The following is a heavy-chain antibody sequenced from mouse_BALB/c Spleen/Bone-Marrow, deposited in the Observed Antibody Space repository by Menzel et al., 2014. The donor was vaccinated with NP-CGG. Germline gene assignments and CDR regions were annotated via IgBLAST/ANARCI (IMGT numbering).Heavy chain of an antibody. CDR2: INSNNGGN. Sequence: EVQLQQSGPELVRPGASVKISCKTSGYTFTEYTMHWVKQSHGKSLEWIGGINSNNGGNSYNQKFKGKVTLTVDESSSTAYMELRSLTFEDSAVYYCARSKGIRGAMDYWGQGTSVTVSS. CDR1: GYTFTEYT. V-gene: IGHV1-26*01. J-gene: IGHJ4*01. CDR3: ARSKGIRGAMDY.